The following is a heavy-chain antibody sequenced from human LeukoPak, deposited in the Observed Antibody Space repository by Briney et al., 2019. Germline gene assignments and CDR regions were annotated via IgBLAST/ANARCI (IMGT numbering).Heavy chain of an antibody. D-gene: IGHD5-18*01. CDR2: IYYSGST. CDR3: ARGYSYGIYFDC. J-gene: IGHJ4*02. Sequence: SQTLSLTCTVSGGSISSGGYYWSWIRQHPGKGLEWIGYIYYSGSTYYNPSLKSRVTISVDTSKNQFSLKLNSATAADTAVYYCARGYSYGIYFDCWGQGTLVTVSS. V-gene: IGHV4-31*03. CDR1: GGSISSGGYY.